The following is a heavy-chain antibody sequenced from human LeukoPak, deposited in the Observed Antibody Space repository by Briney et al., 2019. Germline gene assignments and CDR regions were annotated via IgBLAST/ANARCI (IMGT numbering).Heavy chain of an antibody. CDR3: AKDGYGSSMDV. V-gene: IGHV3-7*01. D-gene: IGHD2-2*03. Sequence: GGSLRLSCGASGFTFSNHWMTWVRQAPGEGLEFVANIKQDGSEINYADSVKGRFTVSRDNAKNSLYLQMNSLRAEDTAVYYCAKDGYGSSMDVWGQGTTVTVSS. CDR2: IKQDGSEI. J-gene: IGHJ6*02. CDR1: GFTFSNHW.